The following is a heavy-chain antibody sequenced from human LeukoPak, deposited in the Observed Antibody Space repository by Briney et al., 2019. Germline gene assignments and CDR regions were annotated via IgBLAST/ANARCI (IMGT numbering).Heavy chain of an antibody. D-gene: IGHD3-22*01. V-gene: IGHV1-8*01. CDR2: MNPNSGNT. J-gene: IGHJ5*02. CDR1: GYTFTSYD. Sequence: GASVKVSCKASGYTFTSYDINWVRQATGQGLEWMGWMNPNSGNTGYAQKFQGRVTMTRNTSISTAYMELSSLRSEDTAVYYCARKYYDSSGYNWFDPWGQGTLVTVSS. CDR3: ARKYYDSSGYNWFDP.